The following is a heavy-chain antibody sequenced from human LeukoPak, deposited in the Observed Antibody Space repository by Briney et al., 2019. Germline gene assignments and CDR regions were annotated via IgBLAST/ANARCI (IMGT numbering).Heavy chain of an antibody. V-gene: IGHV3-23*01. CDR3: VKGCSYIGCYTSEY. J-gene: IGHJ4*02. D-gene: IGHD2-15*01. Sequence: PGGSLRLSCAASGFTFDNYAMTWVRQAPGKGLEWVSTISGSGDSTHYADSVKGRFTISRDNSKNTLYMQMNSLRVEDTAVYYCVKGCSYIGCYTSEYWGQGTLVTVSS. CDR2: ISGSGDST. CDR1: GFTFDNYA.